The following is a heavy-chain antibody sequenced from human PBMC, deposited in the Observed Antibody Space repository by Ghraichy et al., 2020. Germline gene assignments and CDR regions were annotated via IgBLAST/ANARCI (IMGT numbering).Heavy chain of an antibody. J-gene: IGHJ3*02. Sequence: SQTLSLTCTVSGGSISSSSYYWGWIRQPPGKGLEWIGSIYYSGSTYYNPSLKSRVTISVDTSKNKFSLKLSSVTAADTAVYYCANWRAGAFDIWGQGTMVTVSS. CDR3: ANWRAGAFDI. CDR1: GGSISSSSYY. D-gene: IGHD1-1*01. V-gene: IGHV4-39*01. CDR2: IYYSGST.